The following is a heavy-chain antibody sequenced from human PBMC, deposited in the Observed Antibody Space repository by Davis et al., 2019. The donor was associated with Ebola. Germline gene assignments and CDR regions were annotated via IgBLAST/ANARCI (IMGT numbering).Heavy chain of an antibody. CDR1: GYTFTSYG. D-gene: IGHD1-26*01. J-gene: IGHJ4*02. CDR2: ISAYNGNT. Sequence: ASVKVSCKASGYTFTSYGISWVRQAPGQGLEWMGWISAYNGNTKYSQKFQGRVTITRDTSASTAYMELSSLRSEDTAVYYCARDLLGAGTSDYWGQGTLVTVSS. CDR3: ARDLLGAGTSDY. V-gene: IGHV1-18*01.